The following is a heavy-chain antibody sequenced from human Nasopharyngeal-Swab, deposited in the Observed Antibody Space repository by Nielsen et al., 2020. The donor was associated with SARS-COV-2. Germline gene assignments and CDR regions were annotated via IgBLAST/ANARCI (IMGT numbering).Heavy chain of an antibody. CDR3: ARAMIVVVINAFDI. D-gene: IGHD3-22*01. CDR2: IYHSGST. V-gene: IGHV4-30-2*05. CDR1: GGSISSDGYS. Sequence: SETLSLTCAVSGGSISSDGYSWSWIRQPPGKGLEWIGYIYHSGSTYYNPSLKSRVTISVDTSKNQFSLKLSSVTAADTAVYYCARAMIVVVINAFDIWGQGTMVPSPQ. J-gene: IGHJ3*02.